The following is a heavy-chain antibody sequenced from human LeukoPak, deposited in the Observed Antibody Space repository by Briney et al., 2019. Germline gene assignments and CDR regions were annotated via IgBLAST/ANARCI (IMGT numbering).Heavy chain of an antibody. CDR1: GYTLTELS. Sequence: ASVKVSCKVSGYTLTELSMHWVRQAPGKGLEWMGGFDPEDGETIYAQKFQGRVTITADEPTSTAYMELSSLRSEDTAVYYCARDGYSSSSFTPFDYWGQGTLVTVSS. J-gene: IGHJ4*02. CDR2: FDPEDGET. CDR3: ARDGYSSSSFTPFDY. D-gene: IGHD6-6*01. V-gene: IGHV1-24*01.